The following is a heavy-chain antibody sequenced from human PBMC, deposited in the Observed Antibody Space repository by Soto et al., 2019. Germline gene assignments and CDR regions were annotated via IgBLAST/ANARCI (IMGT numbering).Heavy chain of an antibody. CDR2: ISYIGST. CDR1: GVPISSGCYY. CDR3: ARVVRGVDILNGGFDN. V-gene: IGHV4-31*03. D-gene: IGHD3-9*01. J-gene: IGHJ4*02. Sequence: PSETLSLTGKVSGVPISSGCYYWSWIRQHPGEGLEWIGDISYIGSTYYNPSLKSRVVISVDTSKNQFSLKMSSVTAADKAVYYCARVVRGVDILNGGFDNCGRG.